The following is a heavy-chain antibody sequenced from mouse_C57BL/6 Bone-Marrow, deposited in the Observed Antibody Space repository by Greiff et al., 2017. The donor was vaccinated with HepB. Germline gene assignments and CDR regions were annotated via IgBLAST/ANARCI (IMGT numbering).Heavy chain of an antibody. CDR2: ISDGGSYT. D-gene: IGHD2-3*01. V-gene: IGHV5-4*01. J-gene: IGHJ2*01. Sequence: EVKLMESGGGLVKPGGSLKLSCAASGFTFSSYAMSWVRQTPEKRLEWVATISDGGSYTYYPDNVKGRVTISRDNAKNNLYLQMSHLKSEDTAMYYCAKDGYYPVYFDYWGQGTTLTVSS. CDR3: AKDGYYPVYFDY. CDR1: GFTFSSYA.